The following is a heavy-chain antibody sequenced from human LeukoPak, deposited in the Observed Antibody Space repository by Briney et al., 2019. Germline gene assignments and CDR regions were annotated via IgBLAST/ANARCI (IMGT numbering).Heavy chain of an antibody. CDR2: MYHSGHS. Sequence: SETLSLTCTVAGVSITDYYWAWIRQPPGKGLEWIGYMYHSGHSDYNPSLKSRVSISVDTSRSQFSLQLTSVTAADSAVYFCARVATINGRRLDYRGQGTPVSVSA. V-gene: IGHV4-59*01. CDR3: ARVATINGRRLDY. J-gene: IGHJ4*02. CDR1: GVSITDYY. D-gene: IGHD5-24*01.